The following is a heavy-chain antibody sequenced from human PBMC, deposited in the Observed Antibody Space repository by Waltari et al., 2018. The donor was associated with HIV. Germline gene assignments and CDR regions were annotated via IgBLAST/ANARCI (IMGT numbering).Heavy chain of an antibody. Sequence: EVQLVESGGGLVQPGGSLRLSCAAAGFTVSSHSISGVRQAPGKGLEWVSVIYSGGSTYYADSVKGRFTISRDNSKNTLYLQMNSLRAEDTAVYYCASIAYCGGDCYPRGMDVWGQGTTVTVSS. J-gene: IGHJ6*02. CDR3: ASIAYCGGDCYPRGMDV. CDR2: IYSGGST. V-gene: IGHV3-66*01. CDR1: GFTVSSHS. D-gene: IGHD2-21*02.